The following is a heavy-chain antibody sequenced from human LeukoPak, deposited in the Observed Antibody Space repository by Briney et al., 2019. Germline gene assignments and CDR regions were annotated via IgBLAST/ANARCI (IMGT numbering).Heavy chain of an antibody. V-gene: IGHV3-21*01. CDR3: VDDSSGYYAY. CDR2: ISSSSSYI. CDR1: GFTFSSYT. Sequence: GGSLRLSCAASGFTFSSYTMNWVRQAPGKGLEWVLSISSSSSYIYYADSVKGRFTISRDNAKNSLYLQMNSLRAEDTAVYYCVDDSSGYYAYWGQGTLVTVSS. J-gene: IGHJ4*02. D-gene: IGHD3-22*01.